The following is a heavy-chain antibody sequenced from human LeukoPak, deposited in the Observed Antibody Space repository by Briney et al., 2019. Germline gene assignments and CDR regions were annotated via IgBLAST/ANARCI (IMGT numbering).Heavy chain of an antibody. Sequence: ASVKVSCKASGYTFTSYYMHWVRQAPGQGLEWMGIINPSGGSTSYAQKFQGRVTMTRDTSTSTVYMELSSLRSEDTALYYCARDIAVTGTGYYYGMDVWGQGTTVTVSS. D-gene: IGHD6-19*01. V-gene: IGHV1-46*01. CDR3: ARDIAVTGTGYYYGMDV. J-gene: IGHJ6*02. CDR1: GYTFTSYY. CDR2: INPSGGST.